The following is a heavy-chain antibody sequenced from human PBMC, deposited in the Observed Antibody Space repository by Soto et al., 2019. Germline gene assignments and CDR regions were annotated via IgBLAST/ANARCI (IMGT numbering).Heavy chain of an antibody. CDR1: GGSISHYY. Sequence: SETLSLTCTFSGGSISHYYWSWIRQSPGKGLEWIGYIHYSGSTNYNPSLKSRIIITVDTPNNQFSLKLNSVTAADTAVYYCARDFRSSGYYTDWGQGSLVTVSS. CDR2: IHYSGST. CDR3: ARDFRSSGYYTD. J-gene: IGHJ4*02. V-gene: IGHV4-59*01. D-gene: IGHD3-22*01.